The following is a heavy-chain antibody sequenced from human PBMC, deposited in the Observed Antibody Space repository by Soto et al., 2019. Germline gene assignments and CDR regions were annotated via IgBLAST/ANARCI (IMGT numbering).Heavy chain of an antibody. V-gene: IGHV6-1*01. Sequence: PSETLSLTXAIPGDSVSSNSPAWNWIRQSPSRGLEWLGRTYYRSKWYNDYAVVVKSRLTITPDTSKNQFSLQLNSVTPEDTAVYYCARAIGPMLFDVWGQGTMVTVS. D-gene: IGHD2-8*01. CDR1: GDSVSSNSPA. CDR2: TYYRSKWYN. CDR3: ARAIGPMLFDV. J-gene: IGHJ3*01.